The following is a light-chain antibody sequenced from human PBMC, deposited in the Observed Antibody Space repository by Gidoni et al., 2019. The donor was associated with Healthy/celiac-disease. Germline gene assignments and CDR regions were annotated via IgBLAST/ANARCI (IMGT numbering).Light chain of an antibody. J-gene: IGKJ3*01. V-gene: IGKV3-20*01. CDR2: GAS. Sequence: EIELTQSPGTLSLSPGERATLSCRASQSVSSSYLAWYQQKPGQAPRLLIYGASSRATGIPDRFSGSGSGTDFTLTISRLEPEDFAVYYCQQYGSSQFTFGPGTKVDIK. CDR1: QSVSSSY. CDR3: QQYGSSQFT.